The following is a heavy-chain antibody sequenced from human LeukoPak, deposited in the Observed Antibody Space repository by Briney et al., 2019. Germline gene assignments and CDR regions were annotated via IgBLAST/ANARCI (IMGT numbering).Heavy chain of an antibody. V-gene: IGHV4-39*01. D-gene: IGHD3-10*01. J-gene: IGHJ4*02. CDR1: GVSISSSNSY. CDR3: ARVRFGSGIY. CDR2: IYYSGNT. Sequence: SETLSLTCTVSGVSISSSNSYWGWIRQPPGKGLEWIGSIYYSGNTYYNPSLKSRVTISVDTSKNQLSLKLSSVTAADTAVYYCARVRFGSGIYWGQGTLVTVSS.